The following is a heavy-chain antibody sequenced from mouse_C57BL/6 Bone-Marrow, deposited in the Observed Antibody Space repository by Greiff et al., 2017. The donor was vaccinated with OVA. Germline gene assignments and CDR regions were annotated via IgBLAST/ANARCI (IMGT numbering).Heavy chain of an antibody. J-gene: IGHJ1*03. CDR2: IYPSDSET. CDR1: GYTFTSYW. CDR3: AREGSDGYYAYWYVDV. Sequence: QVQLKQPGAELVRPGSSVKLSCKASGYTFTSYWMDWVKQRPGQGLEWIGNIYPSDSETHYNQKFKDKATLTVDKSSSTAYMQLSSLTSEDSAVYYGAREGSDGYYAYWYVDVWGTGTTVTVSS. D-gene: IGHD2-3*01. V-gene: IGHV1-61*01.